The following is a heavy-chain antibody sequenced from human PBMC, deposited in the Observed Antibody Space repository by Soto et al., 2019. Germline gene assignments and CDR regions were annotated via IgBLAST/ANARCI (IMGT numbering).Heavy chain of an antibody. CDR2: ISSSSSTI. V-gene: IGHV3-48*01. CDR3: ARSGHYYGSGSYYNGGPDY. CDR1: GFTFSSYS. J-gene: IGHJ4*02. Sequence: SLRLSCAASGFTFSSYSMNWVRQAPGKGLEWVSYISSSSSTIYYADSVKGRFTISRDNAKNSLYLQMNSLRAEDTAVYYCARSGHYYGSGSYYNGGPDYWGQGTLVTVSS. D-gene: IGHD3-10*01.